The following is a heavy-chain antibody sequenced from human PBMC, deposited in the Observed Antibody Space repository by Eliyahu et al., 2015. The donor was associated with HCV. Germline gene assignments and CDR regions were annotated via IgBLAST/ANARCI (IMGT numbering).Heavy chain of an antibody. Sequence: EVQLVESGGGLVQPGGSQXLSCLASGFTFXSYSMNWVRQAPGKGLEWIXYISKXXDXXYNTDVKGRFTISRDNVKNSLYLQMNSLRDEDTAVYYCVRDHNWSFDYWGQGTLVTVSS. J-gene: IGHJ4*02. CDR2: ISKXXDXX. D-gene: IGHD1-1*01. CDR3: VRDHNWSFDY. CDR1: GFTFXSYS. V-gene: IGHV3-48*02.